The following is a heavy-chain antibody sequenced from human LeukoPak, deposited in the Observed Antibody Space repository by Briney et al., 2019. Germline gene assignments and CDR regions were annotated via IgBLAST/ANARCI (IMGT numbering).Heavy chain of an antibody. J-gene: IGHJ5*02. V-gene: IGHV4-59*01. CDR2: IYYSGST. CDR3: ARAEVKQQLVLGTWFDP. D-gene: IGHD6-13*01. CDR1: GGSISSYY. Sequence: SETLSLTCTVSGGSISSYYWSWIRQPPGKGLEWIGYIYYSGSTNYNPSLKSRVTISVDTSKNQFPLKLSSVTAADTAVYYCARAEVKQQLVLGTWFDPWGQGTLVTVSS.